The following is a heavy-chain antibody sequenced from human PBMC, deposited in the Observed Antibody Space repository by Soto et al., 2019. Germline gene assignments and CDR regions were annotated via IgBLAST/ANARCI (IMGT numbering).Heavy chain of an antibody. J-gene: IGHJ4*02. Sequence: GALVEGSRKASGYTFTSYYMHWVRQGPGQGLEWMGIINPSGGSTSYAQKFQGRVTMTRDTSTSTVYMELSSLRSEDTAVYYCAREFPPYDSSGYTSSVDYWGQGILVTVSS. CDR3: AREFPPYDSSGYTSSVDY. CDR1: GYTFTSYY. V-gene: IGHV1-46*01. D-gene: IGHD3-22*01. CDR2: INPSGGST.